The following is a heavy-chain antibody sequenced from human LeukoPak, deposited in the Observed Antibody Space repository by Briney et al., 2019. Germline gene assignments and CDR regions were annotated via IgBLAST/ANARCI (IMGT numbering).Heavy chain of an antibody. Sequence: ASVKVSCKVSGYTLTELSMHWARQAPGKGLEWMGGFDPEDGETIYAQKFQGRVTMTEDTSTDTAYMELSSLRSEDTAVYYCATGGYYGSGSYVAAFDIWGQGTMVTVSS. CDR1: GYTLTELS. CDR2: FDPEDGET. D-gene: IGHD3-10*01. CDR3: ATGGYYGSGSYVAAFDI. V-gene: IGHV1-24*01. J-gene: IGHJ3*02.